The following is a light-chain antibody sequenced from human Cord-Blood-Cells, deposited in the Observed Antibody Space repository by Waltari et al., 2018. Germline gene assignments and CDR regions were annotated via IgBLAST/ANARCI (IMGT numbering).Light chain of an antibody. Sequence: DIQMTQSPSSLSASVGDRVTITCRASQSISSYLNWYQQKPGKAPKLLIYAASSLQSGVPSRFSGSGSETDFTLTISSLQPEDFATYYCQQSYSTLTFGQATTVEIK. V-gene: IGKV1-39*01. CDR1: QSISSY. CDR3: QQSYSTLT. J-gene: IGKJ1*01. CDR2: AAS.